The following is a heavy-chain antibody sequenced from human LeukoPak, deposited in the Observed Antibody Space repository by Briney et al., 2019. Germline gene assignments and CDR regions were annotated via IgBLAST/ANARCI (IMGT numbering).Heavy chain of an antibody. CDR3: AKDRGYCSGGSCYSWFDY. J-gene: IGHJ4*02. CDR1: GFTFSDCG. Sequence: GGSLRLSCSASGFTFSDCGMHWVRQAPGKGLEWVTVISYDGSNEYYADSVKGRFTISRDNSKNTLSLQMSSLRAEDTAVYYCAKDRGYCSGGSCYSWFDYWGQGTLVTVSS. D-gene: IGHD2-15*01. V-gene: IGHV3-30*18. CDR2: ISYDGSNE.